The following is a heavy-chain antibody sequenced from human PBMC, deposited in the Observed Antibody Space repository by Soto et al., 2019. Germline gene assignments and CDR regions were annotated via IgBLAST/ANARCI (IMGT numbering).Heavy chain of an antibody. V-gene: IGHV4-34*01. Sequence: SVTLSLTCAVYGGSFSGYYWSWIRQPPGKGLEWIGEINHSGSTNYNPSLKSRVTISVDTSKNQFSLKLSSVTAADTAVYFCARAYYNSGWYWAFHIWGQRTMVTVSS. D-gene: IGHD6-19*01. CDR2: INHSGST. CDR3: ARAYYNSGWYWAFHI. CDR1: GGSFSGYY. J-gene: IGHJ3*02.